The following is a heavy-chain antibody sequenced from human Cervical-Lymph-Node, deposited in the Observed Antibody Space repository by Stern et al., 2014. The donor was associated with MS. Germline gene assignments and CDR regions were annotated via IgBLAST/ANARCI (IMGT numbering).Heavy chain of an antibody. CDR3: ARDQYYYDSSGYYTTFDY. CDR2: ISSSSSYI. D-gene: IGHD3-22*01. Sequence: EVHLVESGGGLVKPGGSLRLSCAASGFTFSSYSMNWVRQAPGKGLEWVSSISSSSSYIYYADSVKGRFTISRDNAKNSLYLQMNSLRAEDTAVYYCARDQYYYDSSGYYTTFDYWGQGTLVTVSS. J-gene: IGHJ4*02. V-gene: IGHV3-21*01. CDR1: GFTFSSYS.